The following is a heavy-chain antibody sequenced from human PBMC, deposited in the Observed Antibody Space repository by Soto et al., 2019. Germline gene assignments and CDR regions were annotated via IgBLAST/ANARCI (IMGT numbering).Heavy chain of an antibody. CDR2: IDPSDSYT. Sequence: GESLKISCKGSGYSFTSYWISWVRQMPGKGLEWMGRIDPSDSYTNYSPSFQGHVTISADKSISTAYLQWSSLKDSETAMYYCARHRNSDYYYYGMDAWGQGTTVTVSS. V-gene: IGHV5-10-1*01. CDR1: GYSFTSYW. D-gene: IGHD1-7*01. J-gene: IGHJ6*02. CDR3: ARHRNSDYYYYGMDA.